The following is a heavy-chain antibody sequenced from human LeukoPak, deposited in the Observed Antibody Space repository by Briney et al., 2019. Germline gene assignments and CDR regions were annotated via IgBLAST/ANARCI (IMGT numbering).Heavy chain of an antibody. J-gene: IGHJ3*02. Sequence: GESLQISCQGSGYSFTSYWIGWVRPMPGKGLEWMGIIYPGDSDTRYSPSFQGQVTISADKSISTAYLQWSSLKASDTAMYYCARLQPIGVGFDAFDIWGQGTMVTVSS. D-gene: IGHD3-22*01. CDR3: ARLQPIGVGFDAFDI. V-gene: IGHV5-51*01. CDR1: GYSFTSYW. CDR2: IYPGDSDT.